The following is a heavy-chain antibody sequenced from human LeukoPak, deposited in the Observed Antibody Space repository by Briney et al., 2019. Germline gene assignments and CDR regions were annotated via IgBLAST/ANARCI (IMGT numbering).Heavy chain of an antibody. CDR2: IYTSGST. CDR1: GGSISSGSYY. Sequence: PSETLSLTCTVSGGSISSGSYYWSWIRQPAGKGLEWIGRIYTSGSTNYNPSLKSRVTISVDTSKNQFSLKLSSVTAADTAVYYCARESPTGGIQLWTWHYYYYYMDVWGKGTTVTISS. V-gene: IGHV4-61*02. J-gene: IGHJ6*03. CDR3: ARESPTGGIQLWTWHYYYYYMDV. D-gene: IGHD5-18*01.